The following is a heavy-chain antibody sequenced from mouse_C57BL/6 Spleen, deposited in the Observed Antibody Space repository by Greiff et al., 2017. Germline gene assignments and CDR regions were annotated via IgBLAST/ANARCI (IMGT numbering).Heavy chain of an antibody. CDR3: ARSIYSHYAMDY. V-gene: IGHV1-52*01. CDR2: IDPSDSDT. CDR1: GYTFTSYW. D-gene: IGHD2-1*01. Sequence: QVQLQQPGAELVRPGSSVKLSCKASGYTFTSYWMHWVKQRPIQGLEWIGNIDPSDSDTHYNQKFKDKATLTVDKSSSTAYMQLSSLTSEDSAVYYCARSIYSHYAMDYWGQGTSVIVSS. J-gene: IGHJ4*01.